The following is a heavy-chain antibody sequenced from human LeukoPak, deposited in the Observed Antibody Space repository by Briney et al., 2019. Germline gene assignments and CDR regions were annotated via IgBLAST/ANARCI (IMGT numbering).Heavy chain of an antibody. V-gene: IGHV4-34*01. CDR1: GGSFSGYY. D-gene: IGHD5-18*01. Sequence: SETLSLTCAVYGGSFSGYYWSWIRQPPGKGLEWIGEINHSGSTNYNPSLKSRVTISVDTSKNQFSLKLSSVTAADTAVYYCARGKNTAMVTTYYYYYYYMDVWGKGTTVTVSS. CDR3: ARGKNTAMVTTYYYYYYYMDV. CDR2: INHSGST. J-gene: IGHJ6*03.